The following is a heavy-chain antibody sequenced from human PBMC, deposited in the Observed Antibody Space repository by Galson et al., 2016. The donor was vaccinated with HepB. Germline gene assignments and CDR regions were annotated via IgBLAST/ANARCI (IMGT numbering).Heavy chain of an antibody. J-gene: IGHJ4*02. CDR3: ARLTHHDFLYYFDH. V-gene: IGHV3-11*01. CDR1: GFAFSDHY. CDR2: IRSTDGRI. D-gene: IGHD3-3*01. Sequence: SLRLSCAASGFAFSDHYMSWIRQAPGKGPEWVSYIRSTDGRIFYAESVKGRFTISRDNAKESLYLQMNSLRADDTAVYYCARLTHHDFLYYFDHWGQGVLVTVSS.